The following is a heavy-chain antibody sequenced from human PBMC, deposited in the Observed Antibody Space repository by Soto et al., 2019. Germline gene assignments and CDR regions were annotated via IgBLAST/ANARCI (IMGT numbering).Heavy chain of an antibody. CDR3: ARDAGYCSGGSCYGRREYYFDY. V-gene: IGHV4-59*01. CDR2: IYYSGST. J-gene: IGHJ4*02. D-gene: IGHD2-15*01. CDR1: VGSIISYY. Sequence: KPSETLSLTCTFSVGSIISYYWSWIRQPPGKGLEWIGYIYYSGSTNYNPSLKSRVTISVDTSKNQFSPKLSSVTAADTAVYYCARDAGYCSGGSCYGRREYYFDYWGQGTLVTVSS.